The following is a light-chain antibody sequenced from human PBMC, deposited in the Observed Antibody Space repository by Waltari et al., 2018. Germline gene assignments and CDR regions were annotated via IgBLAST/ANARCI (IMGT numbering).Light chain of an antibody. CDR2: DAS. CDR3: QQRSNWPPIFT. V-gene: IGKV3-11*01. CDR1: QSVSSY. Sequence: EIVLKQSPATLSLSPGERATLSCRASQSVSSYLAWYQQKPGQAPRLLIFDASKRATGIPARFSGSGSGTYVTLTISSLEPEDFAVYYCQQRSNWPPIFTFGPGTKVDIK. J-gene: IGKJ3*01.